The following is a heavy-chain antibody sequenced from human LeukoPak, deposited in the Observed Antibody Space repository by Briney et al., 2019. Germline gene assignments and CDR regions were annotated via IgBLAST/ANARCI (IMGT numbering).Heavy chain of an antibody. D-gene: IGHD6-6*01. CDR3: ARVGSSTRRFDP. V-gene: IGHV1-18*04. Sequence: GESLKISCKGSGYSFTSYWISWVRQAPGQGLEWMGWISAYNGNTNYAQKLQGRVTMTTDTSTSTAYMELRSLRSDDTAVYYCARVGSSTRRFDPWGQGTLVTVSS. J-gene: IGHJ5*02. CDR1: GYSFTSYW. CDR2: ISAYNGNT.